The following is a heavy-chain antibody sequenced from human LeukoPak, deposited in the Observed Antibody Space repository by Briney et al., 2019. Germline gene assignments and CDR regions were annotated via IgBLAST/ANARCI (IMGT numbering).Heavy chain of an antibody. CDR1: GFTFSSYG. CDR3: AKTFWAAAGPLFDY. J-gene: IGHJ4*02. V-gene: IGHV3-30*02. CDR2: IRYDGSNK. Sequence: PGGSLRLSCAVSGFTFSSYGMHWVRQAPGKGLEWVAFIRYDGSNKYYADSVKGRFTIPRDNFKNTLYLQMNSLRAEDTAVYYCAKTFWAAAGPLFDYWGQGTLVTVSS. D-gene: IGHD6-13*01.